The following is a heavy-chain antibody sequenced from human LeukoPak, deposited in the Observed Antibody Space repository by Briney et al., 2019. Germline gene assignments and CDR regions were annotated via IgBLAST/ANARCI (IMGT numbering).Heavy chain of an antibody. CDR3: ARDPENYDFWSGYHSDY. Sequence: GGSLRLSCAASGFTFSGYSMNWVRQAPGKGLEWVSSISSSSYIYYADSVKGRFTISRDNAKNSLYLQMNSLRAEDTAVYYCARDPENYDFWSGYHSDYWGQGTLVTVSS. CDR1: GFTFSGYS. V-gene: IGHV3-21*01. CDR2: ISSSSYI. D-gene: IGHD3-3*01. J-gene: IGHJ4*02.